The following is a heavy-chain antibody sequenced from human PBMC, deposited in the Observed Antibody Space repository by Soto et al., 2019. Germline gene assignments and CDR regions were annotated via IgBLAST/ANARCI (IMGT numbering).Heavy chain of an antibody. CDR1: GFTFSDYD. D-gene: IGHD6-6*01. J-gene: IGHJ4*02. V-gene: IGHV3-11*06. CDR2: ISTSSSYT. Sequence: GGSLRLSCVASGFTFSDYDMSWIRQSPGKGLEWVSYISTSSSYTNYADSVKGRFTISRDNAQKSLYLQMNSLRADDTAVYYCATTNIPARRSAPGWWGQGTLVTVSS. CDR3: ATTNIPARRSAPGW.